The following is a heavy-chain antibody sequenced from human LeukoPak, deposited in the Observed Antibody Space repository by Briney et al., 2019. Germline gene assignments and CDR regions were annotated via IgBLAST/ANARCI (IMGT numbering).Heavy chain of an antibody. V-gene: IGHV3-23*01. J-gene: IGHJ4*02. CDR1: GFTFSSYA. Sequence: GGSLRLSCAVSGFTFSSYAMNWVRQAPGKGLEWVSAISGSGGSTYYADSVKGRFTISRDNSKNTLYLQMNSLRAEDTAVYYCAKDLRVGATDCYFDYWGQGTLVTVSS. CDR2: ISGSGGST. CDR3: AKDLRVGATDCYFDY. D-gene: IGHD1-26*01.